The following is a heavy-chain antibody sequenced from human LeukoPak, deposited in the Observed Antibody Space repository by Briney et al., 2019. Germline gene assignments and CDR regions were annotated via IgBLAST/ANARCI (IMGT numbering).Heavy chain of an antibody. J-gene: IGHJ4*02. V-gene: IGHV3-30*19. CDR1: GFTFSHYA. CDR2: ISYHGIDK. CDR3: ARVYSSSFN. D-gene: IGHD6-13*01. Sequence: GGSLRLSCAASGFTFSHYAMHWVRQAPGKGLEWVAVISYHGIDKYYADSVKGRFTISRDNSKNTLYLQMNSLRAEDTAVYYCARVYSSSFNWGQGTLVTVSS.